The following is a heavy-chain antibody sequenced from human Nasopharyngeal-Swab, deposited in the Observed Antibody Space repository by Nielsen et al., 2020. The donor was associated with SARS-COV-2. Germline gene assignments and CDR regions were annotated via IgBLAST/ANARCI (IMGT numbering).Heavy chain of an antibody. CDR1: GFTFSSYT. D-gene: IGHD4-17*01. J-gene: IGHJ5*01. V-gene: IGHV3-21*06. CDR2: ISPISDYI. CDR3: VRGSYGHYDS. Sequence: GESLKISCAAPGFTFSSYTMNWVRQAPGKGLEWVSSISPISDYIYYAESVKGRFTISRDNAKNSLFLQMNSLRAEETAIYYCVRGSYGHYDSWGQGALITVSS.